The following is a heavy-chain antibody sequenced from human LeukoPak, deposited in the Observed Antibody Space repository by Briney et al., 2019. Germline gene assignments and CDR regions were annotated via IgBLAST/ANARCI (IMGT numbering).Heavy chain of an antibody. V-gene: IGHV3-21*01. CDR2: LSGSSRYI. CDR1: AFTFSSYK. D-gene: IGHD3-3*01. J-gene: IGHJ4*02. CDR3: ARVGANYEGAYFDY. Sequence: GGSLRLSCAASAFTFSSYKMSWVRQAPGRGLEWVSSLSGSSRYIYYADSVKGRFTISRDNAKNSLYLQMNSLSPEDTAVYYCARVGANYEGAYFDYWGQGTLVTVSS.